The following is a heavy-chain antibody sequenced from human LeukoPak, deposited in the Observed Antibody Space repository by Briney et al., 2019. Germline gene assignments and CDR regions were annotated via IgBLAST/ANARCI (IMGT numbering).Heavy chain of an antibody. V-gene: IGHV3-33*08. Sequence: GGSLRLSCAASGFTFSSYAMSWVRQAPGKGLEWVAVIWYDGSNKYYADSVKGRFTISRDNSKNTLYLQMNSLRAEDTAVYYCARDRDGYLDYWGQGTLVTVSS. CDR2: IWYDGSNK. CDR1: GFTFSSYA. CDR3: ARDRDGYLDY. D-gene: IGHD3-10*01. J-gene: IGHJ4*02.